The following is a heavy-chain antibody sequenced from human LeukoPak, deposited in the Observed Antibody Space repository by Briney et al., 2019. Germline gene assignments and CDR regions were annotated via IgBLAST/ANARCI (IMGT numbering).Heavy chain of an antibody. D-gene: IGHD3-10*01. V-gene: IGHV3-30*02. CDR3: VKESGPFGAFDI. CDR2: IWSDGNNK. CDR1: GFTFSSYG. J-gene: IGHJ3*02. Sequence: GGSLRLSCAASGFTFSSYGMHWVRQAPGKGLEWVAVIWSDGNNKFYRDSVRGRFTFSRDNSKNTLSLQMNSLRAEDTAVYYCVKESGPFGAFDIWGQGTTVIVSS.